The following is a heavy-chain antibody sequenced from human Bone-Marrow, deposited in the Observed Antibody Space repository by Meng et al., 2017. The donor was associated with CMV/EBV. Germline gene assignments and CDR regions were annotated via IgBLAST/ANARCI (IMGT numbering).Heavy chain of an antibody. CDR2: IYYSGRT. CDR1: GGSLNNYY. V-gene: IGHV4-59*01. CDR3: ARDTRDGYNPNYYYGMDV. Sequence: GSLRLSCSVSGGSLNNYYWSWIRQPPGRGLEWIGYIYYSGRTHYNPSLKSRVTISVDTSKNQFSLKLSSVTAADTAVYYCARDTRDGYNPNYYYGMDVWGQGTTVTVSS. J-gene: IGHJ6*02. D-gene: IGHD5-24*01.